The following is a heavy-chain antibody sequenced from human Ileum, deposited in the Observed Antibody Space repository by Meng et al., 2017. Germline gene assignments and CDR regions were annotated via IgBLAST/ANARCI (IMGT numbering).Heavy chain of an antibody. J-gene: IGHJ4*02. CDR1: SGSITSDTY. CDR2: ISHSGST. D-gene: IGHD4-23*01. CDR3: ARHGGYYQGF. Sequence: QVPLQESGQGLVKPSGTRSLTCAVSSGSITSDTYWSWVRLPPGKGLEWIGQISHSGSTFYNPSLKSRVTMSVDKSKSQFSLMLTSVTAADTAVYYCARHGGYYQGFWGQGTLVTVSS. V-gene: IGHV4-4*02.